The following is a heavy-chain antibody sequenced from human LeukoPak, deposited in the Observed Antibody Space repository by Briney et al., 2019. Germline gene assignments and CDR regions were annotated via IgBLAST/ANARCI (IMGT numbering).Heavy chain of an antibody. V-gene: IGHV3-21*01. CDR2: FSSSSSYI. CDR1: GFTFSSYS. Sequence: GGSLRLSCAASGFTFSSYSMNWVRQAPGKGLEWVSSFSSSSSYIYYADSVKGRFTISRDNAKNSLYLQMNSLRAEDTAVYYCAREAYDYVWGSYRYWSYFDYWGQGTLVTVSS. J-gene: IGHJ4*02. D-gene: IGHD3-16*02. CDR3: AREAYDYVWGSYRYWSYFDY.